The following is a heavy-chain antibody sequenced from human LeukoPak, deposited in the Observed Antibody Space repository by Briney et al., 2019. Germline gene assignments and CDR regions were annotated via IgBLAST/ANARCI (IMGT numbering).Heavy chain of an antibody. CDR3: VSDAFDI. V-gene: IGHV3-48*03. Sequence: PGGSLRLSCAASGFTFSNFEMTWVRQAPEKGLELVSYISSSGSAIYYGDSVKGRFTTSRDNAKNSLYLQMNNLRAEDTAVYYCVSDAFDIWGQGTMVAVSS. CDR1: GFTFSNFE. J-gene: IGHJ3*02. CDR2: ISSSGSAI.